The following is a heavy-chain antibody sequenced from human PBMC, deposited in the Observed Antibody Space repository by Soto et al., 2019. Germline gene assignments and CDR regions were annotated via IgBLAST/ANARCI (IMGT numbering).Heavy chain of an antibody. Sequence: SVKVSFKASGGTFSIYTISWARQAPGQGLEWMGRVIPIFDVTSYAQRFQGRVTITADKSTTTAYMELSSLRSEDTAVYYCARDRDNSNWPNFDYWGQGTLVTVSS. CDR3: ARDRDNSNWPNFDY. CDR2: VIPIFDVT. CDR1: GGTFSIYT. J-gene: IGHJ4*02. D-gene: IGHD6-13*01. V-gene: IGHV1-69*02.